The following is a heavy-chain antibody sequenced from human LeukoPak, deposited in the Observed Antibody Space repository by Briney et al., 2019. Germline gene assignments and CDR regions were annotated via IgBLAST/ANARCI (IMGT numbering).Heavy chain of an antibody. V-gene: IGHV3-11*04. D-gene: IGHD6-13*01. CDR3: ARDGGSSWYFDY. J-gene: IGHJ4*02. Sequence: PGGSLRLSCAASGFTFSDYYMSWIRQAPGKGLECVSYISSSGNTTYHADSVKGRFTISRDNAKNSLYLQMSSLRAEDTAVYYCARDGGSSWYFDYWGQGTLVTVSS. CDR2: ISSSGNTT. CDR1: GFTFSDYY.